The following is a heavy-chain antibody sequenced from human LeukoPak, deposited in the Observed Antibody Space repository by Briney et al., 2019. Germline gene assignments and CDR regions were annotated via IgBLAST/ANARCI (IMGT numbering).Heavy chain of an antibody. D-gene: IGHD4-17*01. J-gene: IGHJ4*02. V-gene: IGHV3-7*01. CDR2: IKQDGSEK. Sequence: PGGSLRLSCAASGFTFSSYWMSWVRQAPGKGREWVANIKQDGSEKYYVDSVKGRFTISRDNAKNSVYLQMNSLRAEDTAVYYCARDRPTTVTTGYYFDYWGQGTLVTVSS. CDR1: GFTFSSYW. CDR3: ARDRPTTVTTGYYFDY.